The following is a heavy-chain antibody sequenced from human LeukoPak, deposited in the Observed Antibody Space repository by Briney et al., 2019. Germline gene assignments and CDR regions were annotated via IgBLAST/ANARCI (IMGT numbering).Heavy chain of an antibody. CDR1: GGSISSVTYY. D-gene: IGHD3-16*01. CDR3: ARPTIGDAFDI. Sequence: PSETLSLTCTVSGGSISSVTYYWAWIRQPPGKGLQWIGSLHFNENTYYNPSLNGRVTISVDPSKNQFSLRLTSVTAADTAVYYCARPTIGDAFDIWGPGTVVTVSS. J-gene: IGHJ3*02. CDR2: LHFNENT. V-gene: IGHV4-39*01.